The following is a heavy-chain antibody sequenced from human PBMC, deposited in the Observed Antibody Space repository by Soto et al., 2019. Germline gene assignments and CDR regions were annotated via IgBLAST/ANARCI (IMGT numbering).Heavy chain of an antibody. CDR1: GFTFSSYA. D-gene: IGHD6-19*01. V-gene: IGHV3-64*01. Sequence: GGSLRLSCAASGFTFSSYAMHWVRQAPGKGLEYVSAISSNGGSTYYANSVKGRFTISRDNSKNTLYLQMGSLRAEDMAVYYCAREQWLNYFDYWGQGTLVTVSS. CDR2: ISSNGGST. CDR3: AREQWLNYFDY. J-gene: IGHJ4*02.